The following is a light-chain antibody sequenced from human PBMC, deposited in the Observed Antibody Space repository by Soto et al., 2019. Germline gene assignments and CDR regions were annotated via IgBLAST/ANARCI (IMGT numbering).Light chain of an antibody. CDR1: SSEVGGYNY. CDR2: DVS. Sequence: QSVLAQPFSVSGSPGQSIPISCTGTSSEVGGYNYVSWYQRHPGKAPKLMIFDVSNRPSGVSNRFSGSKSANTASLTISGLQAEDVVDYTGSSYTSSTTPYVFGTGTNVTVL. J-gene: IGLJ1*01. CDR3: SSYTSSTTPYV. V-gene: IGLV2-14*03.